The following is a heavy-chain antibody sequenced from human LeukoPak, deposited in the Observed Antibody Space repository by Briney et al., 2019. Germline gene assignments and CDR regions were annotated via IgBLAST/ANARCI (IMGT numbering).Heavy chain of an antibody. CDR1: GGSISSGGYY. J-gene: IGHJ5*02. CDR3: ARAHCSSTSCYGTSWFDP. Sequence: SETLSLTCTVSGGSISSGGYYWSWIRQPPGKGLEWIGYIYHSGSTYYNPSLKSRVTISVDRSKNQFSLKLSSVTAADTAVYYCARAHCSSTSCYGTSWFDPWGQGTLVTVSS. V-gene: IGHV4-30-2*01. CDR2: IYHSGST. D-gene: IGHD2-2*01.